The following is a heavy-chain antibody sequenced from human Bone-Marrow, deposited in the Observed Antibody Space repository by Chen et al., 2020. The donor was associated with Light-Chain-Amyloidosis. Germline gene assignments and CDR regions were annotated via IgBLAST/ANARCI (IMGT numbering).Heavy chain of an antibody. D-gene: IGHD6-19*01. V-gene: IGHV4-39*01. CDR2: IYYRGDT. CDR1: GASIISSDNYY. CDR3: VRQRRGIGWLPEY. J-gene: IGHJ4*02. Sequence: QLQLQESGPSLVKPSETLSLTCNVSGASIISSDNYYWGWIRQPPGQGLEWIGSIYYRGDTYYRPSLNSRVTISVDTSKNQFSLKLSSVTAADTAVYYCVRQRRGIGWLPEYWGQGTLVTVSS.